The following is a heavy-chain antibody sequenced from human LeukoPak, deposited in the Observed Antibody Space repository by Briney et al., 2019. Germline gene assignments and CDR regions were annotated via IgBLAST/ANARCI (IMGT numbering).Heavy chain of an antibody. J-gene: IGHJ6*02. CDR2: ISGSGGST. Sequence: GGSLRLSCAASGFTFSSYAVSWVRQAPGKGLEWVSAISGSGGSTYYADSVKGRFTISRDNSKNTLYLQMNGLRAEDTAVYYCAISSPRRYGMDVWGQGTTVTVSS. CDR1: GFTFSSYA. V-gene: IGHV3-23*01. CDR3: AISSPRRYGMDV.